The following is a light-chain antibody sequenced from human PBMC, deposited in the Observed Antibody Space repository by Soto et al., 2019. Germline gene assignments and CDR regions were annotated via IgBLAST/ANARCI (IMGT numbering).Light chain of an antibody. Sequence: DIQMTQSPSTLSASVGDGVTITCRASQSISSWLAWYQQKPGKAPKLLIYDASSLESGVPSRFSGSGSGTEFTLTISSLQPDDFATYYCQQYNSYSRTFGQGTKVGIK. CDR3: QQYNSYSRT. CDR2: DAS. CDR1: QSISSW. V-gene: IGKV1-5*01. J-gene: IGKJ1*01.